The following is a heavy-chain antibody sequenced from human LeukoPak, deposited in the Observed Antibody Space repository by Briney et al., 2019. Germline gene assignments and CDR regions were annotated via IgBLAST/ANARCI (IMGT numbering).Heavy chain of an antibody. Sequence: SETLSLTCAVYGGSFSAYYWSWIRQPPGEGLEWIGYISHGGSTYYNPSLKSRATISVDRSKNQFSLKLTSVTAADTAVYYCARDSPKTLFLDWLPPAWGQGTLVTVSS. CDR3: ARDSPKTLFLDWLPPA. V-gene: IGHV4-34*01. D-gene: IGHD3-3*01. CDR2: ISHGGST. J-gene: IGHJ5*02. CDR1: GGSFSAYY.